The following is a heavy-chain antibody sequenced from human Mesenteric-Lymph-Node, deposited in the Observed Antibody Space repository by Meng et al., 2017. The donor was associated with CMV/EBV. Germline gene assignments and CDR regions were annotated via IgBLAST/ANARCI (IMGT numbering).Heavy chain of an antibody. J-gene: IGHJ6*02. CDR1: GFTFSSYW. Sequence: GGSLRLSCAASGFTFSSYWMHWVRQAPGKGLVWVSRINSDGSSTSYADSVKGRFTISRDNAKNTLYLQMNSLRAEDTAVYYCARAVVVAANGGYYYYYYGMDVWGQGTTVTVSS. D-gene: IGHD2-15*01. CDR2: INSDGSST. CDR3: ARAVVVAANGGYYYYYYGMDV. V-gene: IGHV3-74*01.